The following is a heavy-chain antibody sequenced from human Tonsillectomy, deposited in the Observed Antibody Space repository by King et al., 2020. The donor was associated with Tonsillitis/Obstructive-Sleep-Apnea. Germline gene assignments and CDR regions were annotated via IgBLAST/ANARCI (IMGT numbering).Heavy chain of an antibody. Sequence: VQLVESGGGLVKPGGSLRLSCATSGFTFSDAWMSWVRQAPGKGLEGVGRIKKKKAGGATDDSASVKGRFTISRDDSKSTLYVQMNSLKTEDTAMYYCSTDWCIGTYYLRAFDIWRQGTIFTFSS. D-gene: IGHD1-26*01. CDR3: STDWCIGTYYLRAFDI. CDR1: GFTFSDAW. V-gene: IGHV3-15*01. J-gene: IGHJ3*02. CDR2: IKKKKAGGAT.